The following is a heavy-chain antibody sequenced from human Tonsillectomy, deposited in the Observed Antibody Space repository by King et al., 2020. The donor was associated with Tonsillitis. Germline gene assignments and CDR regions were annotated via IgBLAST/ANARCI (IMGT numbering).Heavy chain of an antibody. CDR2: IYFTGST. CDR3: ARYDEFRRLDAFDI. Sequence: LQLQESGPGLVKPSATLSLTCTVSGGSISSNGYYWGWIRQPPGKGLEWIGAIYFTGSTYVNPALKRRVTISVDTSKNQFSMKLSSVTAADTAVYYCARYDEFRRLDAFDIWGQGTMVTVSS. V-gene: IGHV4-39*01. CDR1: GGSISSNGYY. D-gene: IGHD3-16*01. J-gene: IGHJ3*02.